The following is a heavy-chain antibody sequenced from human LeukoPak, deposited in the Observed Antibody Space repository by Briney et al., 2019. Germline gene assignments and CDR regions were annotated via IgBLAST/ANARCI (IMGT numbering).Heavy chain of an antibody. J-gene: IGHJ4*02. CDR2: IYYSGST. V-gene: IGHV4-59*01. Sequence: SETLSLTCTVPGGSISSYYWSWIRQPPGKGLEWIGYIYYSGSTNYNPSLKSRVTISVDTSKNQFSLKLSSVTAADTAVYYCAASGGGYYFDYWGQGTLVTVSS. CDR3: AASGGGYYFDY. CDR1: GGSISSYY.